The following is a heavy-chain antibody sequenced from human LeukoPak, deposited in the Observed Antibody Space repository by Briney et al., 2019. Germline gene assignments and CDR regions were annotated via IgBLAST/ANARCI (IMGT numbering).Heavy chain of an antibody. J-gene: IGHJ4*02. Sequence: ASVKVSCKASGYTFTSYYMHWVRQAPGQGLEWMGIINPSGGSTSYAQKFQGRVTMTRDTSTGTVYMELSSLRSEDTAVHYCARGSFSSSGWFTFDYWGQGTLVTVSS. CDR3: ARGSFSSSGWFTFDY. V-gene: IGHV1-46*01. D-gene: IGHD6-19*01. CDR2: INPSGGST. CDR1: GYTFTSYY.